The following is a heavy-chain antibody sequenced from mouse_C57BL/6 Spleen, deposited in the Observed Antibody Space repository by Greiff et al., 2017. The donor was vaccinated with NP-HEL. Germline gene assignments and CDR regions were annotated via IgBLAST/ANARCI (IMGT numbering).Heavy chain of an antibody. CDR2: IYPGDGDT. CDR1: GYAFSSSW. V-gene: IGHV1-82*01. D-gene: IGHD2-4*01. J-gene: IGHJ4*01. Sequence: VQRVESGPELVKPGASVKISCKASGYAFSSSWMNWVKQRPGKGLEWIGRIYPGDGDTNYNGKFKGKATLTADKSSSTAYMQLSSLTSEDSAVYFCANNYDYDGYYYAMDYWGQGTSVTVSS. CDR3: ANNYDYDGYYYAMDY.